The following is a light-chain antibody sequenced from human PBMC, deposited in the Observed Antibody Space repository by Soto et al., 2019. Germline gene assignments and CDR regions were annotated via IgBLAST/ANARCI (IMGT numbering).Light chain of an antibody. Sequence: EMVMRQSPATLSVSPGERATLSCRASQSVSSNLAWYQQKPGQAPRLLIYGASTRATGVPARFSGSGSGTEFTLTISSLQSEDFAVYHCQHYNSWPRTFGQRTKVDIK. CDR2: GAS. J-gene: IGKJ1*01. CDR3: QHYNSWPRT. CDR1: QSVSSN. V-gene: IGKV3-15*01.